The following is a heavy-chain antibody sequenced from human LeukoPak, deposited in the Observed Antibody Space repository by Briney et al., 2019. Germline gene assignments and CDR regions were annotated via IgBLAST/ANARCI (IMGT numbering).Heavy chain of an antibody. D-gene: IGHD1-26*01. V-gene: IGHV3-23*01. CDR1: GFTLSSYA. CDR3: AERGAEVGATVAPGDY. J-gene: IGHJ4*02. Sequence: GGSLRLSCAASGFTLSSYAMNWVRQAPGKGLEWVSAISGSGSAYYADSVTGRFTISRDNSKNTLYLQMNSLRAEDTAVYYCAERGAEVGATVAPGDYWGQGTLLTVSS. CDR2: ISGSGSA.